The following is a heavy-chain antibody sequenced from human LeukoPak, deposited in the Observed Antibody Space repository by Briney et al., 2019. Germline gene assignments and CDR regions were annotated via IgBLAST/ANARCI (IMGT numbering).Heavy chain of an antibody. CDR3: ARGDLASEVFDY. V-gene: IGHV4-30-4*01. CDR2: IYYSGST. D-gene: IGHD2-21*02. Sequence: SETLSLTCTVSGGSISSGDYYWSWIRQPPGKGLEWIGYIYYSGSTYYNPSLKSRVTISVDTSKNQFSLKLSSVTAADTAAYYCARGDLASEVFDYWGQGTLVTVSS. CDR1: GGSISSGDYY. J-gene: IGHJ4*02.